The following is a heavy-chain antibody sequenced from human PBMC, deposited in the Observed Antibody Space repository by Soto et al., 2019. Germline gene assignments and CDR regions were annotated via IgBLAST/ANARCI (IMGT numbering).Heavy chain of an antibody. Sequence: ASVKVSCKVSGYTLTELSMHWVRQAPGKGLEWMGGFDPEDGETIYAQKFQGRVTMTEDTSTDTAYMELSSLRSEDTAVYYCATKNSNYVYYYYGMDVWGQGTTVTVSS. CDR2: FDPEDGET. D-gene: IGHD4-4*01. V-gene: IGHV1-24*01. CDR1: GYTLTELS. J-gene: IGHJ6*02. CDR3: ATKNSNYVYYYYGMDV.